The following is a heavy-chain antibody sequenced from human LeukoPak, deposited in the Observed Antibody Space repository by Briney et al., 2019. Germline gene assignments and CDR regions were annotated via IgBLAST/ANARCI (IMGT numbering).Heavy chain of an antibody. CDR2: TYYRSKWYY. CDR3: ARDPVGGSTIFDY. V-gene: IGHV6-1*01. CDR1: GDSVSSNSAA. J-gene: IGHJ4*02. Sequence: SQTLSLTCAISGDSVSSNSAAWSWIRQSPSRGLEWLGRTYYRSKWYYDYAVAVKSRISINPDTSKNQFYLQLSSVTPEDTAVYYCARDPVGGSTIFDYWGQGTLVTVSS. D-gene: IGHD1-26*01.